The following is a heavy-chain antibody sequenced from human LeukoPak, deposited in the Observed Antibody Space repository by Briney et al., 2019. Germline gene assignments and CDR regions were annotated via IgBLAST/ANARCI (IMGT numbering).Heavy chain of an antibody. Sequence: GESLKISCKGSGYSFTSYWIGWVRQMPGKGLEWMGIIYPGDSDTRYSPSFQGQVTISADKSISTAYLQWSSLKASDTAMYYCARHRAWGSSRWYASFDYWGQGTLVTVSS. CDR3: ARHRAWGSSRWYASFDY. CDR2: IYPGDSDT. CDR1: GYSFTSYW. J-gene: IGHJ4*02. D-gene: IGHD6-13*01. V-gene: IGHV5-51*01.